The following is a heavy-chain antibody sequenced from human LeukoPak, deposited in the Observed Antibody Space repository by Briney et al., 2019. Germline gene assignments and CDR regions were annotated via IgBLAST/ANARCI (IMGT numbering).Heavy chain of an antibody. D-gene: IGHD3-10*01. V-gene: IGHV3-21*01. CDR2: MSAYSTYI. Sequence: PGGSLRLSCAASGFTFSSYSMNWVRQAPGEGLDWVSSMSAYSTYIFHADSEKGRFTISRDNAKNSLYLQMNSLIAEDTAVYYCVRGTDGVYDYWGQGTLVTVSS. CDR3: VRGTDGVYDY. J-gene: IGHJ4*02. CDR1: GFTFSSYS.